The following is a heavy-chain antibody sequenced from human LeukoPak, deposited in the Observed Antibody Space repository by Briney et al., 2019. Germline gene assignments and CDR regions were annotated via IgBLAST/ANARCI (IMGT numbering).Heavy chain of an antibody. Sequence: SETLSLTCAAYGGSFSGYYWSWIRQPPGKGLEWIGEINHSGSTNYNPSLKSRVTISVDTSKNQFSLKLSSVTAADTAVYYCARGGFHRRTVTTFDYWGQGTLVTVSS. D-gene: IGHD4-11*01. CDR2: INHSGST. CDR3: ARGGFHRRTVTTFDY. J-gene: IGHJ4*02. CDR1: GGSFSGYY. V-gene: IGHV4-34*01.